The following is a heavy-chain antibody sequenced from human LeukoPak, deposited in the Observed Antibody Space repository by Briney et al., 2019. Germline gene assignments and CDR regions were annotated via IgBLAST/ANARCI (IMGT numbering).Heavy chain of an antibody. CDR1: GGTFSSYA. J-gene: IGHJ4*02. D-gene: IGHD4-17*01. CDR3: ARDHHGDYHFRTDY. Sequence: ASVKVSCKASGGTFSSYAISWVRQAPGQGLEWMGGIIPIFGTANYAQKLQGRVTITADESTSTAYMELSSLRSEDTAVYYCARDHHGDYHFRTDYWGQGTLVTVSS. V-gene: IGHV1-69*13. CDR2: IIPIFGTA.